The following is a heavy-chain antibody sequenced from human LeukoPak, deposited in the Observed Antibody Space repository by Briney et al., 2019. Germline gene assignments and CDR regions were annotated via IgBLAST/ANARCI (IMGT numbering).Heavy chain of an antibody. CDR3: ARDGSSGYLHFDY. D-gene: IGHD3-22*01. CDR1: GFTFSSNG. Sequence: GWSLRLSRAASGFTFSSNGMHWVRLAPAKRQEWVAVIWHDGSNKYYSDPVKGRFTISRDNSKNTLYLQMNSLRVEDTAVYYCARDGSSGYLHFDYWGQGTLVTVSS. CDR2: IWHDGSNK. J-gene: IGHJ4*02. V-gene: IGHV3-33*01.